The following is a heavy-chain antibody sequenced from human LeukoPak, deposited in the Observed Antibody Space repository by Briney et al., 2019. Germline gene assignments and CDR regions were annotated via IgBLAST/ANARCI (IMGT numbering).Heavy chain of an antibody. V-gene: IGHV3-74*03. CDR3: ASDSPYYGMDV. Sequence: GGSLRLSCAASGFPFSSYWMHWVRQVPGKGLLWVSRINSDGSATTYADSVRGRFTISRDDAKNTLYLQVSGLRVEDTAVYHCASDSPYYGMDVWGQGTTVTVSS. J-gene: IGHJ6*02. CDR2: INSDGSAT. CDR1: GFPFSSYW.